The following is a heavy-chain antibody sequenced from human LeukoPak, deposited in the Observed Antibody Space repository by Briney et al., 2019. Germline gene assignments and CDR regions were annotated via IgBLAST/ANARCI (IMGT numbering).Heavy chain of an antibody. V-gene: IGHV3-23*01. CDR1: GLTFSPSA. D-gene: IGHD4-17*01. Sequence: PGGSLRLSCEASGLTFSPSAMPGVRPAPGRGVEWVSGMSPSGGATHYSDSVKGRFTISRDTSRNTLYLQMNSLRADDTAVYYCSKLGLTTVPSNYWGQGALVTVSS. CDR3: SKLGLTTVPSNY. CDR2: MSPSGGAT. J-gene: IGHJ4*02.